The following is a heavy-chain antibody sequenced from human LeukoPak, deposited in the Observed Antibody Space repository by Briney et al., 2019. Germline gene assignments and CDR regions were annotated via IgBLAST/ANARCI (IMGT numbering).Heavy chain of an antibody. CDR2: ISGSGDNT. CDR3: ASELRFLEWLPDY. CDR1: GFTFSSYL. Sequence: GGSLRLSCAASGFTFSSYLMSWVRRAPGKGLEWVSGISGSGDNTYYAASVQGRSTISRDNSKNTLYLQMNSLRAEDTAVYYCASELRFLEWLPDYWGQGTLVTVSS. J-gene: IGHJ4*02. D-gene: IGHD3-3*01. V-gene: IGHV3-23*01.